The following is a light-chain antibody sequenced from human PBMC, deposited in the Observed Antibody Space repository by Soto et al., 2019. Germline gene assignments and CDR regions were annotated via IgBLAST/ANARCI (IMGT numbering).Light chain of an antibody. CDR3: QQYGGLPT. J-gene: IGKJ1*01. CDR1: QSVRSN. Sequence: EIVMTQSPATLSVSPGERATLSCRASQSVRSNLAWYQQRPGQSPRLLIYGASSRATGIPDRFSGRGSGTDFTLTISRLEPEDFAVYYCQQYGGLPTFGQGTKVDIK. V-gene: IGKV3-20*01. CDR2: GAS.